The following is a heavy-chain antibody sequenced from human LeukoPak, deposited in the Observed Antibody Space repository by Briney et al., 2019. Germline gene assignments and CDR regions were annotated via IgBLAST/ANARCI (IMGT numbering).Heavy chain of an antibody. J-gene: IGHJ5*02. CDR3: ARAGSSSTSCYFCSRFDP. CDR1: GGTFSSYA. D-gene: IGHD2-2*01. CDR2: IIPILGIA. V-gene: IGHV1-69*04. Sequence: SVKVSCKASGGTFSSYAISWVRQAPGQGLEWMGRIIPILGIANYAQKFQGRVTITADKSTSTAYMELSSLRSEDTAVYYCARAGSSSTSCYFCSRFDPWGQGTLVTVSS.